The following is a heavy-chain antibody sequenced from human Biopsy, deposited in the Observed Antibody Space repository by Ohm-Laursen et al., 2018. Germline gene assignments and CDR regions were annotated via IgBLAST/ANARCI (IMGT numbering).Heavy chain of an antibody. V-gene: IGHV3-30*03. J-gene: IGHJ4*02. CDR3: AGKYGDYYFDF. D-gene: IGHD2/OR15-2a*01. CDR2: ISYDGSNI. Sequence: RSLRLSCAAAGFIFSTYVMHWVRQAPGKGLEWVALISYDGSNIHYAVSVKGRFTISRDNSKNTLYLQMNSLRAEDTAIYSCAGKYGDYYFDFWGRGTLVTVSS. CDR1: GFIFSTYV.